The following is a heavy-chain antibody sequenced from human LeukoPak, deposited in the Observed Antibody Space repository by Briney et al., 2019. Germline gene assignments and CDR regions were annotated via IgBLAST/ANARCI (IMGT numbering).Heavy chain of an antibody. J-gene: IGHJ6*03. CDR1: GYSFTSYY. Sequence: AAVKETLLSSGYSFTSYYIHRVRQAPGQGLEWMGIINPSGGSTTYAQKFQGRLTMASDTSTSTVYMELSSLRSEDTAMYYCARSSDYYM. V-gene: IGHV1-46*01. CDR3: ARSSDYYM. CDR2: INPSGGST.